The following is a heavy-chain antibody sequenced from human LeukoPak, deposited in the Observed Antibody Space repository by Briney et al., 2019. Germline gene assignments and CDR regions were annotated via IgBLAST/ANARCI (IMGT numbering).Heavy chain of an antibody. CDR3: ARDRYQLLFAYYGMDV. J-gene: IGHJ6*02. D-gene: IGHD2-2*01. CDR1: GFTFDDYA. CDR2: ISWNSGSI. Sequence: GGSLRLSCAASGFTFDDYAMHWVRQAPGKGLEWVSGISWNSGSIGYADSVKGRFTISRDNAKNSLYLQMNSLRAEDTAVYYCARDRYQLLFAYYGMDVWGQGTTVTVSS. V-gene: IGHV3-9*01.